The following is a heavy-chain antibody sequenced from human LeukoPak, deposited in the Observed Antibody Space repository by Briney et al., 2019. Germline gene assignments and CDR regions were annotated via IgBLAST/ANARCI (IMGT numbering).Heavy chain of an antibody. J-gene: IGHJ4*02. CDR1: GFTFCNYE. Sequence: PGGSLRLSCAASGFTFCNYEMNWVRQAPGKGLEWVSYISSSGSTIYYTDSVKGRFTISRDNAKNSLYLQMISLRAEDTAVYYCAQIYPYGSSQFDYWGQGTLVTVSS. CDR2: ISSSGSTI. CDR3: AQIYPYGSSQFDY. D-gene: IGHD3-10*01. V-gene: IGHV3-48*03.